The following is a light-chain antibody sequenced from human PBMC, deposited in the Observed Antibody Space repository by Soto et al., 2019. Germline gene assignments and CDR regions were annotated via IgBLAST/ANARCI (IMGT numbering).Light chain of an antibody. CDR3: QKYNNWPPIT. CDR1: QSVRSN. CDR2: GAS. Sequence: EVVMTQSPATLSVSPGERVTLSCRASQSVRSNLAWYQQKPGQSPRLLIYGASTRATGIPDRFSGSGSGTEFTLTISSLQSEDFAVYYCQKYNNWPPITFGQGTRLEIK. J-gene: IGKJ5*01. V-gene: IGKV3-15*01.